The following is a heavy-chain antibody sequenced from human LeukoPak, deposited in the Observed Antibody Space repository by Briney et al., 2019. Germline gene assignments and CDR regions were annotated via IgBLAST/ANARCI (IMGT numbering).Heavy chain of an antibody. V-gene: IGHV4-39*01. Sequence: WIRQPPGKGPEWIGSIYNSGTTYYNPSVTSRVTISVDMSKNQFSLKLSSVTAADTAVYYCARLGSSWVDAFDIWGQGTMVTVSS. D-gene: IGHD2-15*01. J-gene: IGHJ3*02. CDR2: IYNSGTT. CDR3: ARLGSSWVDAFDI.